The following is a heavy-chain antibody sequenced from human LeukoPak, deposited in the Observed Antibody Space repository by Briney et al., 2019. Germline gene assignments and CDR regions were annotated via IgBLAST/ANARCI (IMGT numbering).Heavy chain of an antibody. CDR1: GGTFSSYA. CDR3: ARELRAHDAFDI. V-gene: IGHV1-69*01. Sequence: SVKVSCKASGGTFSSYAISWVRQAPGQGLEWMGGIIPIFGTANYAQKFQGRVTITADESTSTAYMGLSSLRSEDTAVYYCARELRAHDAFDIWGQGTMVTVSS. CDR2: IIPIFGTA. J-gene: IGHJ3*02.